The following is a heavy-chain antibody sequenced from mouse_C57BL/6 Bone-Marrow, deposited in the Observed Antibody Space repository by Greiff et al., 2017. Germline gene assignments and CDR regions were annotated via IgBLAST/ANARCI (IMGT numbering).Heavy chain of an antibody. D-gene: IGHD2-5*01. J-gene: IGHJ2*01. CDR2: IYPGSGST. Sequence: VQLQQPGAELVKPGASVKMSCKASGYTFTSYWITWVKQRPGQGLEWIGDIYPGSGSTNYNEKFKSKATLTVDTSSSTAYMQLSSLTSEDSAVYYCARSGPYYSKVPSWYFDYWCQGTTLTVSS. V-gene: IGHV1-55*01. CDR1: GYTFTSYW. CDR3: ARSGPYYSKVPSWYFDY.